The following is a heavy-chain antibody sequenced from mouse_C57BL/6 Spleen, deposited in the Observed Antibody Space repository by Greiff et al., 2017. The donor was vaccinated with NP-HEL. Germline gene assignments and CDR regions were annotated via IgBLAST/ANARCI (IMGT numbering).Heavy chain of an antibody. CDR2: IYPGDGDT. D-gene: IGHD2-10*02. Sequence: QVQLKESGAELVKPGASVKISCKASGYAFSSYWMNWVKQRPGKGLEWIGQIYPGDGDTNYNGKFKGKATLTADKSSSTAYMQLSSLTSEDSAVYFCAGYGNYGWFAYWGQGTLVTVSA. CDR1: GYAFSSYW. J-gene: IGHJ3*01. CDR3: AGYGNYGWFAY. V-gene: IGHV1-80*01.